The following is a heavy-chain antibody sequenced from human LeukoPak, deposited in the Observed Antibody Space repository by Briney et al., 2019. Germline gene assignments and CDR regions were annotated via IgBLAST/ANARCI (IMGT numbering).Heavy chain of an antibody. CDR1: GYTFTGYY. V-gene: IGHV1-2*02. Sequence: ASVKVSCTASGYTFTGYYIHWVRQAPGQGLEWMGWINPSSGGTTYAQKFQGRVTMTRDTSISTAYMELSRLRSDDAAVYYCARVQPPEYYYYGLDVWGQGATVTVSS. CDR3: ARVQPPEYYYYGLDV. CDR2: INPSSGGT. D-gene: IGHD3-16*01. J-gene: IGHJ6*02.